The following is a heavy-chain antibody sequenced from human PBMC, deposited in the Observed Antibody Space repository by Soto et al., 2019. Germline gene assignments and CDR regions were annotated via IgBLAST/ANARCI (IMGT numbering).Heavy chain of an antibody. J-gene: IGHJ4*02. Sequence: GGSLRLSCAVSGFTFSSYAMTWVRQAPGKGLEWVSFISGSGGNTYYADSVKGRFTISRDNSKNTLYLQMKSLRVEDTGVYYCAKTQGYFDYWGQGTLVTVSS. CDR1: GFTFSSYA. CDR3: AKTQGYFDY. V-gene: IGHV3-23*01. CDR2: ISGSGGNT.